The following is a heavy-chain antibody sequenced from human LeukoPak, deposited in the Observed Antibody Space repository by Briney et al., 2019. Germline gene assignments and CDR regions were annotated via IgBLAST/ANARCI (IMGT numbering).Heavy chain of an antibody. CDR2: INPSGGST. D-gene: IGHD3-16*02. Sequence: ASVTVSFKASGYTFTSYYLHWVRQAPGQGLEWMGIINPSGGSTSYAQKFQGRVTMTRDTSTSTVYMELSSLRSEDTAVYYCARDSSITFGGVIVLRYYFDYWGQGTLVTVSS. J-gene: IGHJ4*02. V-gene: IGHV1-46*01. CDR1: GYTFTSYY. CDR3: ARDSSITFGGVIVLRYYFDY.